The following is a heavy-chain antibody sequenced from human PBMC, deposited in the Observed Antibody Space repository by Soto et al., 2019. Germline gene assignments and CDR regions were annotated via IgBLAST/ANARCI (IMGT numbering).Heavy chain of an antibody. CDR2: ISGSSSFI. D-gene: IGHD3-22*01. V-gene: IGHV3-21*01. J-gene: IGHJ4*02. CDR1: GFTFSSYS. CDR3: ARDYDDSSGYYSPVDY. Sequence: EVQLVESGGGLVKPGGSLRLSCAASGFTFSSYSLNWVRQAPGKGLEWVSSISGSSSFIYYADSVKGRFTISRDNAKNSLYLQMNSLRAEDTAVYYCARDYDDSSGYYSPVDYWGKGNLVTVSS.